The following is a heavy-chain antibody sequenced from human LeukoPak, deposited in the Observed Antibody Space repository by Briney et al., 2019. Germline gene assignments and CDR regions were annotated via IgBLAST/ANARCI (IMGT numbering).Heavy chain of an antibody. Sequence: SGTLSLTCTVSGGSISSYYWSWIRQPPGKGLEWIGYIYYSGSTNYNPSLKSRVTISVDTSKNQFSLKLSSVTAADTAVYYCARIGHEDYYFDYWGQGTLVTPSS. CDR3: ARIGHEDYYFDY. CDR2: IYYSGST. CDR1: GGSISSYY. J-gene: IGHJ4*02. V-gene: IGHV4-59*01.